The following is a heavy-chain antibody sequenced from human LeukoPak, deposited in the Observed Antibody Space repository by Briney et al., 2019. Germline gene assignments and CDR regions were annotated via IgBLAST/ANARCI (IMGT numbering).Heavy chain of an antibody. Sequence: SETLSLTCSVSSGSFSCSRTYWGWIRQPPGKGLEWIGSIYYSGSTYYNPSLKSRVTISVDTSKNQFSLKLSSVTAADTAVYYCARGEPAHSMVRGVMGAFDIWGQGTMVTVSS. V-gene: IGHV4-39*07. J-gene: IGHJ3*02. CDR3: ARGEPAHSMVRGVMGAFDI. CDR1: SGSFSCSRTY. CDR2: IYYSGST. D-gene: IGHD3-10*01.